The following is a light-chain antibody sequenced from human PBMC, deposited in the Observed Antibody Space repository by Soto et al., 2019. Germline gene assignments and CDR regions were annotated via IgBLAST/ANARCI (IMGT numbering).Light chain of an antibody. Sequence: DIVMNQCPLSLPVTAGAPASVSCRSSRSLLQTNGNTYLDWYLQKPGQSPQLLISLATNRASGVPDRFSGSGSGTDFTLQISRVEAEDVGVYYCMQALQTPFTFGGGTKVDIK. V-gene: IGKV2-28*01. CDR2: LAT. CDR3: MQALQTPFT. CDR1: RSLLQTNGNTY. J-gene: IGKJ4*01.